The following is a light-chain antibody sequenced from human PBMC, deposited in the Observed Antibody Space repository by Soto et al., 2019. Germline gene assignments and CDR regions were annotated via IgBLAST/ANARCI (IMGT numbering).Light chain of an antibody. CDR2: EGI. J-gene: IGLJ1*01. CDR3: CSYVGATTYV. Sequence: QSVLTQPPSASGSPGQSVTISCTGTSSDVGGYNYVSWYQQYPGKAPKLIIYEGIKRPSGVSNRFSGSNSGSTASLTISGLQAEDEADYYCCSYVGATTYVFGTGTKLTVL. CDR1: SSDVGGYNY. V-gene: IGLV2-8*01.